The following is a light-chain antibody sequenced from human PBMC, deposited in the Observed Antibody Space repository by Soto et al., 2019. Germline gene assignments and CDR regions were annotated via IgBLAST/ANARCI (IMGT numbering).Light chain of an antibody. V-gene: IGLV2-14*01. CDR2: EVS. CDR3: SSYTSSSTLV. CDR1: SSDVGGYNY. J-gene: IGLJ2*01. Sequence: QSVLTQPASVSGSPGQSITISCTGTSSDVGGYNYVSWYQQHPGKAPKLMIYEVSNRPSGVSNRFSGSKSGNTASLTISGLHAEDEADYYCSSYTSSSTLVCGGGTKLPVL.